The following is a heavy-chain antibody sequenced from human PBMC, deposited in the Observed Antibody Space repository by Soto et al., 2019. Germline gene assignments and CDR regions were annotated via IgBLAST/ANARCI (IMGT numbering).Heavy chain of an antibody. J-gene: IGHJ4*02. V-gene: IGHV3-30-3*01. CDR1: GFTFRSFA. CDR3: ARGRPTPRSLDY. D-gene: IGHD2-15*01. Sequence: VGSLRLSCAASGFTFRSFAVHCVRQAPGKGLEWVAVISYDGNSKYYADSVRGRFTISRDNSENTLYLQMNSLKTDDTAVYYCARGRPTPRSLDYWGQGTLVTVSS. CDR2: ISYDGNSK.